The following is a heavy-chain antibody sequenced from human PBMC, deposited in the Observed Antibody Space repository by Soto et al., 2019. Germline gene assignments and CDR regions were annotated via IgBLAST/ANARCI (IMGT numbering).Heavy chain of an antibody. CDR3: ARGTKQTPRHSNSWFVPDY. D-gene: IGHD6-13*01. CDR2: RNPKSGVT. Sequence: QLHLVQSGAEVKKPGASVRVSCKASGYTVPDYYRHGVRQAPGKGPERNGGRNPKSGVTNPAQKFQGRITRTRDTSITTAYLELSSLKSDDTAVYYCARGTKQTPRHSNSWFVPDYWGQGSLVTVSS. CDR1: GYTVPDYY. V-gene: IGHV1-2*02. J-gene: IGHJ4*02.